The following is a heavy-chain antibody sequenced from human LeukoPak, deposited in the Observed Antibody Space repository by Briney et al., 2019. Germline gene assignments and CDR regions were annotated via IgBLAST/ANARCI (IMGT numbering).Heavy chain of an antibody. CDR1: GFTFSDYE. D-gene: IGHD3-10*01. V-gene: IGHV3-48*03. CDR3: ARAGSGSYYIPFDY. CDR2: ISTTGGTI. J-gene: IGHJ4*02. Sequence: GGSLTLSCATSGFTFSDYEMNWVRQAPGKGLEWASHISTTGGTIYYTDSVKGRFTVSRDNAKNSLSLQMNSLRVDDTAVYYCARAGSGSYYIPFDYWGQGILVTVSS.